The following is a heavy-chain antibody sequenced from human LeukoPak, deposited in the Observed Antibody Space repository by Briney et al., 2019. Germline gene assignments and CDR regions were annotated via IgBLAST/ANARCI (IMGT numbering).Heavy chain of an antibody. V-gene: IGHV4-59*01. CDR1: GGSINSYY. CDR2: VYYSGST. D-gene: IGHD3-22*01. Sequence: SETLSLTSTVSGGSINSYYWSWIRQPPGKGLEWIGYVYYSGSTNYNPSLKSPVTISVDTSKKKYFLNLTSVTAADTAVYYCARDTEIGVDYWGQGALVTVSS. CDR3: ARDTEIGVDY. J-gene: IGHJ4*02.